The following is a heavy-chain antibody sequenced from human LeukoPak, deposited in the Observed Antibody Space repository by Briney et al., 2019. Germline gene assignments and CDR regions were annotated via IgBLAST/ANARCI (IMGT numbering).Heavy chain of an antibody. CDR1: GGTFSSYA. CDR2: IIPIFGTA. CDR3: ARDELINPGIAAADPGIDY. Sequence: SVKVSCKASGGTFSSYAISWVRQAPGQGLEWMGGIIPIFGTANYAQKFQGRVTITTDESTSTAYMELRSLRSDDTAVYYCARDELINPGIAAADPGIDYWGQGTLVTVSS. J-gene: IGHJ4*02. V-gene: IGHV1-69*05. D-gene: IGHD6-13*01.